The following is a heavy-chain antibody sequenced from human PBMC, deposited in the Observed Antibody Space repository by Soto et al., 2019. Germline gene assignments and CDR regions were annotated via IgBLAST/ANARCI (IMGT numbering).Heavy chain of an antibody. CDR1: GFTFSHAW. Sequence: LLVESGGGFVQPGGSLRLSCVASGFTFSHAWMDWVRQAPGKGLEWVGRIKSISDGETTNYAASVAGRFTLSRDDSKNTLFLHVNSLKAEDTGVYYCTRRIAVAGTYYFDYWGQGTLVTVSS. J-gene: IGHJ4*02. V-gene: IGHV3-15*07. CDR2: IKSISDGETT. D-gene: IGHD6-19*01. CDR3: TRRIAVAGTYYFDY.